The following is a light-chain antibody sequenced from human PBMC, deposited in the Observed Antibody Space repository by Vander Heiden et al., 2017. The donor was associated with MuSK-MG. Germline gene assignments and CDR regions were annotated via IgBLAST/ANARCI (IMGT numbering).Light chain of an antibody. J-gene: IGLJ2*01. CDR2: EVS. CDR1: SSDVGGYNY. Sequence: QPALTPPPSDSASPGQPATISCTGTSSDVGGYNYVSWYQQHPGKAPKLMIYEVSKRPSGVPDRFSGSKSGNTASLTISGLQAEDEADYYCSSYAGSSNYVFGGGTKVTVL. V-gene: IGLV2-8*01. CDR3: SSYAGSSNYV.